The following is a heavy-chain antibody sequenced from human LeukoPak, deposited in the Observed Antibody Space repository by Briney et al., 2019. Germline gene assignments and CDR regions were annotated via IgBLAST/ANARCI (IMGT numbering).Heavy chain of an antibody. J-gene: IGHJ4*02. CDR2: IIPIFGTA. D-gene: IGHD2-15*01. Sequence: SVKVSCKASGGTFSSYAISWVRQAPGQGLEWMGGIIPIFGTANYAQKFQGRVTITADESTSTAYMELSSLRSEDTAVYYYARVERAERKLVAGLGYWGQGTLVTVSS. V-gene: IGHV1-69*01. CDR1: GGTFSSYA. CDR3: ARVERAERKLVAGLGY.